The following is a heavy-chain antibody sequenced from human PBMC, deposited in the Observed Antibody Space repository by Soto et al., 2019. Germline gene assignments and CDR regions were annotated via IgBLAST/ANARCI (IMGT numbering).Heavy chain of an antibody. V-gene: IGHV3-74*03. Sequence: EVQLVESGGGLVQPGGSLRLSCAASGFTFSSYWMHWVRQVPGKGLVWVSRIKSDASTIMYADSVKGRFTISRDNAKNTLYLPVNSLRPEDTAVYYCVRGGSANYYGLFDSWGQGTRVTVSS. D-gene: IGHD1-26*01. CDR1: GFTFSSYW. J-gene: IGHJ4*02. CDR3: VRGGSANYYGLFDS. CDR2: IKSDASTI.